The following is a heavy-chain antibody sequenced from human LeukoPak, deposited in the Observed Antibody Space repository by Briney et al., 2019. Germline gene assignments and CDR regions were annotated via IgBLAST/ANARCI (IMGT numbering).Heavy chain of an antibody. V-gene: IGHV4-34*01. Sequence: SETLSLTCAVYGGSFSGCYWSWIRQPPGKGLEWIGEINHSGSTNYNPSLKSRATISVDTSKNQFSLKLSSVTAADTAVYYCAREAYYDTSGSVEHAFDIWGQGTMVTVSS. CDR3: AREAYYDTSGSVEHAFDI. CDR2: INHSGST. CDR1: GGSFSGCY. J-gene: IGHJ3*02. D-gene: IGHD3-22*01.